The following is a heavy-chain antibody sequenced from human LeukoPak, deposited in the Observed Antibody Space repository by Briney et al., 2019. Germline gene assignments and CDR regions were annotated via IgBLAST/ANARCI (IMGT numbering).Heavy chain of an antibody. Sequence: GGSLRLSCAASGFTFSNYNMNWVRQAPGKGLEWVSYISSSTSTIYYADSVKGRFSISRDNSKNTLYLQMNSLRAEDTAVYYCARAWDYYDSSGWDAFDIWGQGTMVTVSS. CDR2: ISSSTSTI. CDR1: GFTFSNYN. V-gene: IGHV3-48*01. CDR3: ARAWDYYDSSGWDAFDI. D-gene: IGHD3-22*01. J-gene: IGHJ3*02.